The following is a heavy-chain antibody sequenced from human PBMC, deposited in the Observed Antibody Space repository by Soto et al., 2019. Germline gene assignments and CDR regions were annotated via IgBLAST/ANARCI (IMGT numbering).Heavy chain of an antibody. CDR3: XXXXYFSDY. CDR1: GFTFSSYG. Sequence: QVQLVESGGGVVQPGRSLRLSCAASGFTFSSYGMHWVRXAXGKGLEWVALISYDGSDKYYADSVKGRFTISRDNSKXXXXXXXXXXXXXXXXXXXXXXXXYFSDYWGQGTLVTVSS. V-gene: IGHV3-30*03. J-gene: IGHJ4*02. CDR2: ISYDGSDK.